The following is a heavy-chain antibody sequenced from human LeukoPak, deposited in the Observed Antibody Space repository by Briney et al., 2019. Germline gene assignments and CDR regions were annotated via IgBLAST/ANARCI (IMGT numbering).Heavy chain of an antibody. CDR1: GFTFSSYW. D-gene: IGHD4-11*01. CDR2: IYYSGST. CDR3: ARKDYLLKDFDY. V-gene: IGHV4-4*02. Sequence: GSLRLSCAASGFTFSSYWMTWVRQPPGKGLEWIGEIYYSGSTNYNPSLKSRVTISVDKSKNQFSLKVSSVTAADTAVYYCARKDYLLKDFDYWGQGTLVTVSS. J-gene: IGHJ4*02.